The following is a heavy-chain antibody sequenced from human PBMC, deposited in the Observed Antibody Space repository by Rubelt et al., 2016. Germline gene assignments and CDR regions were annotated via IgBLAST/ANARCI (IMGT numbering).Heavy chain of an antibody. D-gene: IGHD3-22*01. CDR2: MSYDGGTA. V-gene: IGHV3-30*04. Sequence: AASGFTFSRSHVHWLRQAPGKGPEWVAFMSYDGGTAYYADSVKGRFTISRDNSRNTLYLQMNRLGPEDTAVYFCARGMYHFDTSSYYDSWGQGTLVTVSS. CDR3: ARGMYHFDTSSYYDS. CDR1: GFTFSRSH. J-gene: IGHJ5*01.